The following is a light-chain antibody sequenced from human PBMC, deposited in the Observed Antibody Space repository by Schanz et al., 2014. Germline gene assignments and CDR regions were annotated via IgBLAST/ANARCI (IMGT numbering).Light chain of an antibody. Sequence: QSVLTQPPSVSGTPGQRVTISCSGNSSNIGSHVVNWYQQVPPAAPKLLIYSDNQRPSGVPDRFSGSKSGNTASLTVSGLQAEDEADYYCFSYAGSNNLAFGGGTKLTVL. CDR1: SSNIGSHV. CDR3: FSYAGSNNLA. V-gene: IGLV1-44*01. CDR2: SDN. J-gene: IGLJ2*01.